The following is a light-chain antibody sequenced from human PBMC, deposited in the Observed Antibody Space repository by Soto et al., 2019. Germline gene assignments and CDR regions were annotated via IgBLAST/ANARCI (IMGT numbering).Light chain of an antibody. Sequence: GLTQSPDTLPLFPGERASLSCRASQSIISSFAWYQHKPGQAPRVLIYNNSTRATGIPARFSGSGSGTDFTLTISSLEPEDFAVYYCHQRSNWWTFGQGTKVDIK. V-gene: IGKV3-11*01. CDR3: HQRSNWWT. J-gene: IGKJ1*01. CDR2: NNS. CDR1: QSIISS.